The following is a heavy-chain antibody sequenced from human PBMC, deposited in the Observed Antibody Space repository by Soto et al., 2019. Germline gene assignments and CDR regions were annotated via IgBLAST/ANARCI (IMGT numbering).Heavy chain of an antibody. V-gene: IGHV3-30-3*01. CDR2: ISYDGSNK. D-gene: IGHD3-3*01. CDR1: GFTFSSYA. Sequence: QVQLVESGGGVVQPGRSLRLSCAASGFTFSSYAIHWVRQAPGKGLEWVAVISYDGSNKYYADSVKGRFTISRDNSKNTLYLQMNSLRAEDTAVYYCARDKRDLRFVEWSYYFDYWGQGTLVTVSS. CDR3: ARDKRDLRFVEWSYYFDY. J-gene: IGHJ4*02.